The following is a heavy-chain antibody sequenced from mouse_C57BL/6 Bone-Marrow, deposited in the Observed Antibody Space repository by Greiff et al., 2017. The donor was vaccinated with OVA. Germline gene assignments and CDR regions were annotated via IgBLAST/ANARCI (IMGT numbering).Heavy chain of an antibody. CDR2: IYPRSGNT. CDR3: ANITTVVAPYYAMDY. Sequence: VQLQQSGAELARPGASVKLSCKASGYTFTSYGISWVKQRTGQGLEWIGEIYPRSGNTYYNEKFKGKATLTADKSSSTAYMELRSLTSEDSAVYFCANITTVVAPYYAMDYWGQGTSVTVSS. J-gene: IGHJ4*01. V-gene: IGHV1-81*01. CDR1: GYTFTSYG. D-gene: IGHD1-1*01.